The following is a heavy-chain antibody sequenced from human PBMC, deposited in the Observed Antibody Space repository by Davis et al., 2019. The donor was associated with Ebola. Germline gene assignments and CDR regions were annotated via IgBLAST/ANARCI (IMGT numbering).Heavy chain of an antibody. V-gene: IGHV3-73*01. Sequence: PGGSLRLSCAASGFTFSGSGIHWVRQASGKGLEWVGRVKSKANSYATAYAASVKGRFTISRDDSKNTAYLQMNSLKTEDTAVYYCNHGGNSGDYWGQGTLVTVSS. CDR1: GFTFSGSG. CDR2: VKSKANSYAT. D-gene: IGHD4-23*01. J-gene: IGHJ4*02. CDR3: NHGGNSGDY.